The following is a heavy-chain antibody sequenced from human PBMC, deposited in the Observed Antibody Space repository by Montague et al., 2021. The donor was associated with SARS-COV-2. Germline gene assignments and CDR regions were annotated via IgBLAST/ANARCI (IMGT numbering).Heavy chain of an antibody. CDR3: AKEDSGGFYPDY. CDR2: ISGGGSTT. V-gene: IGHV3-23*01. CDR1: GFTFNNFA. D-gene: IGHD3-22*01. J-gene: IGHJ4*02. Sequence: SLRLSWAASGFTFNNFAMTWVRQAPGKGLEWVSAISGGGSTTHYADSVKGRFTISRDNSKNTLYLQMSSLRAEDTAIYYCAKEDSGGFYPDYWGQGTLVTVSS.